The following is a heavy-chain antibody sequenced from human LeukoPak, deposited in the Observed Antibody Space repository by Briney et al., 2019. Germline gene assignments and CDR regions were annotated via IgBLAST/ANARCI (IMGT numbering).Heavy chain of an antibody. CDR3: ARATVATGTLWFDT. V-gene: IGHV3-53*04. Sequence: PGGSLRLSCAASGFTFNNFAMSWVRQAPGKGLDWVSVIYGGGDTHYADSVRGRFTISRHTSDNTLYLQMNSLRTEDTAVYYCARATVATGTLWFDTWGQGTLVTVSS. CDR2: IYGGGDT. D-gene: IGHD1-1*01. CDR1: GFTFNNFA. J-gene: IGHJ5*02.